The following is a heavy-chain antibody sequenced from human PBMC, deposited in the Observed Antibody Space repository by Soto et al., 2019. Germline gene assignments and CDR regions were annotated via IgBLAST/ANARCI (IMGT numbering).Heavy chain of an antibody. CDR2: MNPNSGNT. Sequence: DARKVCSKCSGYTFTSYDRNWVRQATGQGLEWMGWMNPNSGNTGYAQKFQGRVTMTRNTSISTAYMELSSLRSEDTAVYYCARAGIAAKLHYYYMDVWGKATTVTVSS. J-gene: IGHJ6*03. CDR3: ARAGIAAKLHYYYMDV. CDR1: GYTFTSYD. V-gene: IGHV1-8*01. D-gene: IGHD2-15*01.